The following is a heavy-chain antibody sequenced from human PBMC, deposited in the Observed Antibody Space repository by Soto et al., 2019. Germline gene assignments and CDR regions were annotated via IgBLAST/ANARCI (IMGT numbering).Heavy chain of an antibody. D-gene: IGHD4-17*01. Sequence: GGSLRLSCAASGFTFSSYAMSWVRQAPGKGLEWVSAISGSGGSTYYADSVKGRFTISRDNSKNTLYLQMNSLRAEDTAVYYCAKSGHPHERYGDYADGPVYWGTKRTTPVDDYWGQGTLVTVSS. CDR1: GFTFSSYA. V-gene: IGHV3-23*01. CDR2: ISGSGGST. CDR3: AKSGHPHERYGDYADGPVYWGTKRTTPVDDY. J-gene: IGHJ4*02.